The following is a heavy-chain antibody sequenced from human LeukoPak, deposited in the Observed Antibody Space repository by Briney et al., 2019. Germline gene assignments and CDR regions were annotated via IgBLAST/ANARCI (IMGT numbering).Heavy chain of an antibody. CDR2: INSDGSST. V-gene: IGHV3-74*01. CDR1: GFTFSSYW. D-gene: IGHD3-10*01. Sequence: GGSLRLSCAASGFTFSSYWMHWVRQAPGKGLVWVSRINSDGSSTSYADSVKGRFTISRDNAKNTLYLQMNSLRAEDTAVYYCARAGYYGSGGYIDYWGQGTLVTVSS. CDR3: ARAGYYGSGGYIDY. J-gene: IGHJ4*02.